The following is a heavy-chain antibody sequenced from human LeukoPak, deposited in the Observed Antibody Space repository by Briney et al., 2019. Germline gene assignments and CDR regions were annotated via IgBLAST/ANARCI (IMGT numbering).Heavy chain of an antibody. CDR1: GFTVSSNY. D-gene: IGHD3-10*01. Sequence: GGSLRLSCAASGFTVSSNYMSWVRQAPGKGLEWVSVIYSGGSTYYADSVKGRFTITRDNSKNTLYLQMNSLRAEDTAVYYCARDAPYYYGSGSYPDRYGMDVWGQGTTVTVS. CDR3: ARDAPYYYGSGSYPDRYGMDV. CDR2: IYSGGST. V-gene: IGHV3-53*01. J-gene: IGHJ6*02.